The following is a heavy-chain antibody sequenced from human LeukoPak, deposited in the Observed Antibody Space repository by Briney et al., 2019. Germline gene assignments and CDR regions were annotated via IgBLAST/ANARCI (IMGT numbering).Heavy chain of an antibody. CDR3: ARHRVIRTDGPYYFDY. D-gene: IGHD3-16*02. Sequence: SETLSLTCTVSGGSISSYYWSWIRQPPGKGLEWIGYIYYSGSTNYNPSLKSRVTISVDTSKNQFSLKLSSVTAADTAVYYCARHRVIRTDGPYYFDYWGQGTLVTVSS. J-gene: IGHJ4*02. CDR2: IYYSGST. CDR1: GGSISSYY. V-gene: IGHV4-59*08.